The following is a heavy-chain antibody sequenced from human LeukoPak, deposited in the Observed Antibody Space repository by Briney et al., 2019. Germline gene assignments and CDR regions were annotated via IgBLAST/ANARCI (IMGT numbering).Heavy chain of an antibody. Sequence: GGSLRLSCVASGFTVSSHYMSWVRQAPGKGLEWVSAIYNDGSTYYAGSVKGRFTISRDNSENTLYLQMSSLRAEDTAVYFCARSAARLRYYYAMDVWGQGTTVTVCS. CDR2: IYNDGST. J-gene: IGHJ6*02. V-gene: IGHV3-53*05. D-gene: IGHD6-6*01. CDR3: ARSAARLRYYYAMDV. CDR1: GFTVSSHY.